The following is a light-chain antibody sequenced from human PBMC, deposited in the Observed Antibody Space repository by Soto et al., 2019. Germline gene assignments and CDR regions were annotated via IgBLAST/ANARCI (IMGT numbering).Light chain of an antibody. J-gene: IGKJ4*01. CDR2: STS. Sequence: EIVLTQSPGTLSLSPGERATLSCRASQTIISHYLAWYQQKPGQAPRLLIFSTSKMATGIPDRFSGSGGGTYFTITINCMEPEDFAVYYCQQYGSSPRPTFGGGSKVEIK. CDR3: QQYGSSPRPT. V-gene: IGKV3-20*01. CDR1: QTIISHY.